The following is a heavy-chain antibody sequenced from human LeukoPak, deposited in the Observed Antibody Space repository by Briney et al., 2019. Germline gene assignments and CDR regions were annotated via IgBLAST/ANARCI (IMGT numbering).Heavy chain of an antibody. J-gene: IGHJ6*02. D-gene: IGHD3-10*01. CDR1: GYTFTSYD. CDR2: MNPNSGKT. CDR3: ARGTYYYGSGSYSYYYYGMDV. V-gene: IGHV1-8*01. Sequence: ASVKVSCKASGYTFTSYDINWVRQATGEGREWMGWMNPNSGKTGYAQKFHGRVTMTRNTSISTAYMQLSSLRSEDTAVYYCARGTYYYGSGSYSYYYYGMDVWGQGTTVTVSS.